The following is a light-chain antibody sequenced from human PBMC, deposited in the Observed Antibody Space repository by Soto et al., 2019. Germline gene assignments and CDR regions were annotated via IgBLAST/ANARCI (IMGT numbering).Light chain of an antibody. V-gene: IGLV2-14*01. J-gene: IGLJ2*01. CDR2: EVY. CDR3: SSYTNTGTHVL. Sequence: QSALTQPASVSGSPGQSITISCTGTSSDVGGYNFVSWYQHHPGKAPKLMIYEVYNRPSGISQRFSGSKSANTASLTISGLQAEDAANYYCSSYTNTGTHVLFGGGTKVTVL. CDR1: SSDVGGYNF.